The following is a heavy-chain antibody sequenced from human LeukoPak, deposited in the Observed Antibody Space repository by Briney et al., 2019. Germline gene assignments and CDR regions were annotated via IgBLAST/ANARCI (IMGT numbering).Heavy chain of an antibody. Sequence: SETLSLTCSVSGGSITSGDYRWGWNRQSPGKGLEWIGSFYNRGSPYYNPSLKSRVTISLDTSKNQFSLKLSSVTAADTAVYYCARDPTGTYVDYWGQGTLVTVSS. D-gene: IGHD1-1*01. V-gene: IGHV4-39*07. CDR2: FYNRGSP. CDR1: GGSITSGDYR. CDR3: ARDPTGTYVDY. J-gene: IGHJ4*02.